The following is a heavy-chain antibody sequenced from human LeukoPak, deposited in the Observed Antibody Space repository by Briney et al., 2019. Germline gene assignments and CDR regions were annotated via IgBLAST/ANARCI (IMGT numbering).Heavy chain of an antibody. J-gene: IGHJ6*02. Sequence: GGSLRLSCAASGFTFSSHSMNWVRQAPGKGLECISYISSSSNTIYYADSVKGRFTISRDNAKNSLYLQMSNLRAEDTAVYFCARGGGLDVWGQGATVTVSS. CDR1: GFTFSSHS. V-gene: IGHV3-48*04. D-gene: IGHD3-16*01. CDR3: ARGGGLDV. CDR2: ISSSSNTI.